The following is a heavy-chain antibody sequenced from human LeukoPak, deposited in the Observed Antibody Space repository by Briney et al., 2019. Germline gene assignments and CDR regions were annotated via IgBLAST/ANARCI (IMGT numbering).Heavy chain of an antibody. D-gene: IGHD3-9*01. V-gene: IGHV3-64*04. CDR3: ARGVILTGHDQYYFDY. CDR2: INDNGYNT. Sequence: GGSLRLSCSASGFTFSNFVMHWVRQAPGKGLEYVAIINDNGYNTDYAGSVKGRFTVARDNSKNTLYLQMNSLRAEDTAVYYCARGVILTGHDQYYFDYWGQGTLVTVSS. J-gene: IGHJ4*02. CDR1: GFTFSNFV.